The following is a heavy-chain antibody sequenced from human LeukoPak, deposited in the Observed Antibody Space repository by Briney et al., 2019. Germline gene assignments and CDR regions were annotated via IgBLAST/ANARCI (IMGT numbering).Heavy chain of an antibody. D-gene: IGHD4-11*01. Sequence: ASVKVYCKASGGTFSSYAISWVRQAPGQGLEWMGRIIPILGIANYAQKFQGRVTITADKSTSTAYMELSSLRSEDTAVYYCARGTTVTTSNYYYYGMDVWGQGTTVTVSS. CDR2: IIPILGIA. CDR3: ARGTTVTTSNYYYYGMDV. V-gene: IGHV1-69*04. J-gene: IGHJ6*02. CDR1: GGTFSSYA.